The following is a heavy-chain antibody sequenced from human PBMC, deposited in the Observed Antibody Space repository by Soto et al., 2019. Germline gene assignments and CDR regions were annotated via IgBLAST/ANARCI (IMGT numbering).Heavy chain of an antibody. D-gene: IGHD2-8*01. J-gene: IGHJ4*02. Sequence: EVQLLESGGGLVQPGGSLRLSCAASGFTFSTYAMNWVRQAPGKGLEWVSVISGSGGSTYYADSVKGRFTISRDNSKNTLYLQMNSLTAEDTAVYYCAKDTIARVWGWADYWGQGTLVTVSS. V-gene: IGHV3-23*01. CDR1: GFTFSTYA. CDR3: AKDTIARVWGWADY. CDR2: ISGSGGST.